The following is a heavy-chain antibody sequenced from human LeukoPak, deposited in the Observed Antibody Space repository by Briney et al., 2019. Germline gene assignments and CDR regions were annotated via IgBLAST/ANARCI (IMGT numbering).Heavy chain of an antibody. CDR3: GKDIGISSSRTSDY. CDR1: GFSFDDYT. V-gene: IGHV3-43*01. Sequence: PGGSLRLSCAASGFSFDDYTMHWVRQGPGKGLEWVSLISWDGSITDYAGSVKGRFTISRDNSKDSLYLQMNSLRTEDTALYYCGKDIGISSSRTSDYWGQGTLVTVSS. D-gene: IGHD6-6*01. J-gene: IGHJ4*02. CDR2: ISWDGSIT.